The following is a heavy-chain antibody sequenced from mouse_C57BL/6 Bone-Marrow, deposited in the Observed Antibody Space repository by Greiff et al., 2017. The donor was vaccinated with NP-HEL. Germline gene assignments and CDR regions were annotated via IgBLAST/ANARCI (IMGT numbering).Heavy chain of an antibody. Sequence: DVMLVESGEGLVKPGGSLKLSCAASGFTFSSYAMSWVRQTPEKRLEWVAYISSGGDYTYYADTVKGRFTISRDNARNTLYLQMSSLKSEDTAMYYCTREGLLPYWYFDVWGTGTTVTVSS. J-gene: IGHJ1*03. D-gene: IGHD2-10*01. CDR2: ISSGGDYT. CDR1: GFTFSSYA. CDR3: TREGLLPYWYFDV. V-gene: IGHV5-9-1*02.